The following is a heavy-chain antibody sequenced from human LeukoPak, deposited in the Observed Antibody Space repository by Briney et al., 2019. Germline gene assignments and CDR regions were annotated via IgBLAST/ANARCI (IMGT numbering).Heavy chain of an antibody. CDR1: GGSFSSSYYF. CDR2: IYYSGNS. J-gene: IGHJ4*02. CDR3: ARHGNVVVVPAAKGFDY. V-gene: IGHV4-39*01. Sequence: PSETLSLTCTVSGGSFSSSYYFWVWIRQPPGKGLEWIGSIYYSGNSYYNPSLKSRVTISVDTSKNHFSLKLRSVMAADTAVYYCARHGNVVVVPAAKGFDYWGQGTQVTVSS. D-gene: IGHD2-2*01.